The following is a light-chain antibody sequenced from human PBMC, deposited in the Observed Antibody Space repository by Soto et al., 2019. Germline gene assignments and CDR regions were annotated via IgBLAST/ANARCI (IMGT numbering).Light chain of an antibody. CDR3: GSWDSSLSAYV. CDR2: DDN. Sequence: QSALTQPPSVVAAPGQNVTISCSGSSSNIGGNSVSWYQQLPGTAPKLLIYDDNKRPSGIPDRFSGSKSGTSATLGITGVQTGDEADYYCGSWDSSLSAYVFGTGTKVTVL. CDR1: SSNIGGNS. V-gene: IGLV1-51*01. J-gene: IGLJ1*01.